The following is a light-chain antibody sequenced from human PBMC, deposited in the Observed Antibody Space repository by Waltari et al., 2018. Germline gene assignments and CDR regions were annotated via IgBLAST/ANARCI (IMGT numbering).Light chain of an antibody. CDR3: ISYMDSSTLEL. CDR1: SIDIGVSNY. J-gene: IGLJ2*01. CDR2: DVS. Sequence: QSALTQPASVSGSPGQSIPISCTGTSIDIGVSNYVSWYQQVPGKAPKLMIYDVSNRPSGVSSRFSGSKSGNTASLTISGLQAEDEADYFCISYMDSSTLELFGGGTSLTVL. V-gene: IGLV2-14*03.